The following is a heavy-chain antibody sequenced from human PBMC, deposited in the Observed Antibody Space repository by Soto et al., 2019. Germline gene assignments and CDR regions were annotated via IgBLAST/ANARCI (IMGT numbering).Heavy chain of an antibody. CDR1: GGSISSGGYS. J-gene: IGHJ5*02. CDR2: IYHSGST. CDR3: ATIGRNHWFDP. D-gene: IGHD3-9*01. V-gene: IGHV4-30-2*01. Sequence: QLQLQESGSGLVKPSQTLSLTCAVSGGSISSGGYSWSWIRQPPGKGLEWIGYIYHSGSTYYNPSLKRRVTRSVDRSKNQFSLKLSSVTAADTAVYYCATIGRNHWFDPWGQGTLVTVSS.